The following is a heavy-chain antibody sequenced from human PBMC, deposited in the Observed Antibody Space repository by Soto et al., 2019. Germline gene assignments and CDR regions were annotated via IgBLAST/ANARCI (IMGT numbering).Heavy chain of an antibody. CDR1: GVSINSGGYY. J-gene: IGHJ5*02. CDR3: ARYCYSTACHRGFDL. Sequence: LSLTCSVSGVSINSGGYYWNWIRQHPGKGLEWIGFIYYTGPTSYNPSLKSRVSISIDKSKNQFSLMLSSMTAADTAIYYCARYCYSTACHRGFDLWGQGTLVTVSS. CDR2: IYYTGPT. D-gene: IGHD2-2*01. V-gene: IGHV4-31*02.